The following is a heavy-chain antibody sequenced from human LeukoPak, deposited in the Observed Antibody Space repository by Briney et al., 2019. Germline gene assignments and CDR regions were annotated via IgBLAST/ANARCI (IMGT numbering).Heavy chain of an antibody. CDR1: GFTFSSHA. J-gene: IGHJ4*02. CDR3: ARVQGGGYRTADY. CDR2: ITSNGGTT. D-gene: IGHD6-19*01. V-gene: IGHV3-64*01. Sequence: GGSLRLSCVVSGFTFSSHAMHWVRQAPGKGLEYVSAITSNGGTTYYANSVKGRFTISRDNSKNTLFLQMNSLRGEDTAMYYCARVQGGGYRTADYWGQGTLVTVSS.